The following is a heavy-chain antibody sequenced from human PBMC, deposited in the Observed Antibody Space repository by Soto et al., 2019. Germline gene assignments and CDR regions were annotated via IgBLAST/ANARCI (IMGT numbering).Heavy chain of an antibody. V-gene: IGHV4-39*01. J-gene: IGHJ6*02. CDR2: IYYNGTT. D-gene: IGHD3-22*01. CDR3: VRHEVAVSGAYNMDV. Sequence: SETLSLTCTVSPDSITSSGYYWGWIRQTPGRGLEWIGSIYYNGTTYYNPSLKSRVFISVDTSKDQFSLRLKSVTVADTATFYCVRHEVAVSGAYNMDVWGRGTTVTVSS. CDR1: PDSITSSGYY.